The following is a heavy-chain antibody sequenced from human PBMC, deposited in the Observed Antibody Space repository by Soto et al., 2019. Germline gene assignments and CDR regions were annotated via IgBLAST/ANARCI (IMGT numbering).Heavy chain of an antibody. CDR3: ARGDTWFGGYYFDY. CDR1: GFTFSSYW. V-gene: IGHV3-74*01. CDR2: INSDGSST. J-gene: IGHJ4*02. Sequence: GGSLRLSCAASGFTFSSYWMHWVRQAPGKGLVWVSRINSDGSSTSYADSVKGRFTISRDNAKNTLYLQMNSLRAEDTAVYYCARGDTWFGGYYFDYWGQGTLVTVSS. D-gene: IGHD3-10*01.